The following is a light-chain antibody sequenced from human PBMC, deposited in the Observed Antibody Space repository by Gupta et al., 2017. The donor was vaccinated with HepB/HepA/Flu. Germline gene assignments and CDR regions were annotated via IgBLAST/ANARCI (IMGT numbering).Light chain of an antibody. J-gene: IGLJ2*01. V-gene: IGLV2-23*02. CDR1: SSDIGTDDL. Sequence: QSALTQPASVSGSPGQSITISCTGTSSDIGTDDLVSWYQQYPGKAPKLMIYEVNKRPSGVSDRFSGSNSGNTASLTISGLQAEDEADYYCSSYTGSDTFVFFGGGTRLTVL. CDR3: SSYTGSDTFVF. CDR2: EVN.